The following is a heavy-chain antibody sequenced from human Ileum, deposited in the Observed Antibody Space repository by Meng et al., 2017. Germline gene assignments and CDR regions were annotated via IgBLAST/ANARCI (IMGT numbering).Heavy chain of an antibody. CDR2: TYYRSKWYS. V-gene: IGHV6-1*01. D-gene: IGHD3-3*01. CDR3: ASGSGSLDY. J-gene: IGHJ4*02. CDR1: GGSVSSNIAA. Sequence: VPLQQAGPGLGKPSQTLSRTCAVSGGSVSSNIAAWNWIRQSPLRGLEWLGRTYYRSKWYSEYAVSVKSRISITPDTSKNQFSLQMNSVTPEDTAVYYCASGSGSLDYWGPGTLVTVSS.